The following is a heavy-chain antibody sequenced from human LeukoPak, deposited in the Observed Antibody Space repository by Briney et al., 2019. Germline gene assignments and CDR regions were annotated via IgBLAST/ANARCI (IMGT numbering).Heavy chain of an antibody. J-gene: IGHJ4*02. CDR2: INPNSGGT. CDR3: ARDYGFWSGYYDY. Sequence: ASVKVSCKASGYTFTGYYMHWVRQAPGQGLEWMGWINPNSGGTNYAQKFQGRVTMTRDMSISTAYMELSRLRSDDTAVYYCARDYGFWSGYYDYWGQGTLVTVSS. V-gene: IGHV1-2*02. D-gene: IGHD3-3*01. CDR1: GYTFTGYY.